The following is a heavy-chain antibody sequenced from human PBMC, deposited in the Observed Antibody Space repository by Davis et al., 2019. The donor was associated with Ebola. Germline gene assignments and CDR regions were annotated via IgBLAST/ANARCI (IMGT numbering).Heavy chain of an antibody. Sequence: SETLSLTCAVSGGSFHGYFWSWLRQPPGKGLEWIGGISYSGSTYYNPSLKSRVTISVDTSKNQFSLKLTSVTAADTAVYYCARLSGGVGTTTVFDYWGQGTLVTVSS. D-gene: IGHD1-26*01. CDR2: ISYSGST. CDR1: GGSFHGYF. V-gene: IGHV4-34*01. CDR3: ARLSGGVGTTTVFDY. J-gene: IGHJ4*02.